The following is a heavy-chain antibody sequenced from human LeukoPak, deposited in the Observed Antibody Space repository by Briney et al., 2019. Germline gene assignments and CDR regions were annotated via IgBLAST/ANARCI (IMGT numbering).Heavy chain of an antibody. J-gene: IGHJ6*03. CDR2: ISPHKGNT. D-gene: IGHD1/OR15-1a*01. CDR1: GYTFSNHG. CDR3: ARDQQQGDHYSFYYMDF. V-gene: IGHV1-18*01. Sequence: VSVKVSCKGIGYTFSNHGITWVRQAPGQGLEWIGWISPHKGNTNYQQRLQGRLILTTDASTSTAYMDLRDLRSDDTAIYYCARDQQQGDHYSFYYMDFWGEGTTVIVSS.